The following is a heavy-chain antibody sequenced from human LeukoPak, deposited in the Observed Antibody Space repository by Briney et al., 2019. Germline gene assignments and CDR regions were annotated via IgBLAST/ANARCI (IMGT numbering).Heavy chain of an antibody. V-gene: IGHV6-1*01. J-gene: IGHJ4*02. D-gene: IGHD6-6*01. CDR1: GDSVSSNSAA. CDR2: TYYRSKWYN. Sequence: SQTLSLTCAISGDSVSSNSAAWNWIRQSPSRGLEWLGRTYYRSKWYNDCAVSVKSRISINPDTSKTQFSLQLNSVTPEDTAVYYCAREFPFLLQSIAARPSYFDYWGQGTLVTVSS. CDR3: AREFPFLLQSIAARPSYFDY.